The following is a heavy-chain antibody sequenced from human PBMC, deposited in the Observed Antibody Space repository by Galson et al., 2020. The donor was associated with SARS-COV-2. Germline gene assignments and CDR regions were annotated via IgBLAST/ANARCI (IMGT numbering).Heavy chain of an antibody. CDR1: GFSVSQKY. Sequence: METGGSLRLSCAASGFSVSQKYMSWVRQAPGRGLEWVSVIFYDGSAMYIDSVRGRFTISRDTSKNTLYLQMNSLRADDTAVYYCVRDDGVAPYDYWGQGTLVTVAS. CDR3: VRDDGVAPYDY. CDR2: IFYDGSA. D-gene: IGHD3-3*01. V-gene: IGHV3-53*05. J-gene: IGHJ4*02.